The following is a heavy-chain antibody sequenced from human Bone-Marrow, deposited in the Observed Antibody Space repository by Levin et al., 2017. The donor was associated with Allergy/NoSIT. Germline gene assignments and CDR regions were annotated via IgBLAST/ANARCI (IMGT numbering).Heavy chain of an antibody. Sequence: PSETLSLTCAVSGGSISSGGYSWSWIRQPPGKGLECIGYIYHSGSTYYNPSLRSRATISVDRSKNQFSLKLNSVTTADTAVYYCARQLAGARPGYFFDYWGQGSLVTVSS. CDR1: GGSISSGGYS. V-gene: IGHV4-30-2*01. J-gene: IGHJ4*02. CDR3: ARQLAGARPGYFFDY. CDR2: IYHSGST. D-gene: IGHD7-27*01.